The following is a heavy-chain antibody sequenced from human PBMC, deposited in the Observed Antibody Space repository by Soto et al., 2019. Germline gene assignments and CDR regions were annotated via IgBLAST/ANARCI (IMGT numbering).Heavy chain of an antibody. J-gene: IGHJ4*02. Sequence: QITLKESGPTLVKPTQTLTLTCTFSGFSLSTRDVGVGWIRQPPGKALEWLAVIYWDDSKHYSPSLKTRATITTDTSKNQVVLTVTNMDPVDTDTYYCAQKGPHYFDYWGQGTLVTVSS. CDR1: GFSLSTRDVG. CDR2: IYWDDSK. V-gene: IGHV2-5*02. CDR3: AQKGPHYFDY.